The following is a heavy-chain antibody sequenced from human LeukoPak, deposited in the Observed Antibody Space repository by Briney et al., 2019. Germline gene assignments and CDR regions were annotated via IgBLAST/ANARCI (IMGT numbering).Heavy chain of an antibody. CDR3: ARSGVLRQQLDPYFDY. V-gene: IGHV5-51*01. Sequence: GESLKISCKGFGYSFTSYWIGWVRQMPGKGLEWMGIIYPGDSDTRYSPSFQGQVTISADKSISTAYLQWSSLKASDTAMYYCARSGVLRQQLDPYFDYWGQGTLVTVSS. CDR2: IYPGDSDT. CDR1: GYSFTSYW. D-gene: IGHD6-13*01. J-gene: IGHJ4*02.